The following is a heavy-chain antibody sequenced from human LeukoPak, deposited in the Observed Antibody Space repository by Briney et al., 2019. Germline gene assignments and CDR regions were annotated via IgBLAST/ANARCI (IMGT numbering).Heavy chain of an antibody. CDR2: IIPIFGTA. D-gene: IGHD3-22*01. CDR1: GGTLSSYA. V-gene: IGHV1-69*13. CDR3: ARNEGVYYYDSSGPIGD. J-gene: IGHJ4*02. Sequence: SVKVSCKASGGTLSSYAISWVRQAPGQGLEWMGGIIPIFGTANYAQKFQGRVTITADESTSTAYMELSSLRSEDTAVYYCARNEGVYYYDSSGPIGDWGQGTLVTVSS.